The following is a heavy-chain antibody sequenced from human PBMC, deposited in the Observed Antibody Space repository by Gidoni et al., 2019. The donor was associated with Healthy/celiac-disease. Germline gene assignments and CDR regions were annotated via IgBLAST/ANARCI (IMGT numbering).Heavy chain of an antibody. CDR3: ARLFNQLLSYYYYMDV. D-gene: IGHD6-6*01. CDR2: IIPIFGTA. J-gene: IGHJ6*03. Sequence: QVQLVQSGAEVTQPGSSVKVSCKASGGTFSSYAISWVRQAPGQGLEWMGGIIPIFGTANYAQKFQGRVTITADESTSTAYMELSSLRSEDTAVYYCARLFNQLLSYYYYMDVWGKGTTVTVSS. V-gene: IGHV1-69*01. CDR1: GGTFSSYA.